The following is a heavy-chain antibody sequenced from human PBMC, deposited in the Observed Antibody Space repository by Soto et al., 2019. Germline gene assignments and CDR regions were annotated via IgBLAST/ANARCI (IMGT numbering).Heavy chain of an antibody. J-gene: IGHJ6*02. Sequence: VKVSCKASGYTFTSYAMHWVRQAPGQRLEWMGWINAGNGNTKYSQKFQGRVTITRDTSASTAYMELSSLRSEDTAVYYCASPSPNYSSAYYYYYGMDVWGQGTTVTVSS. CDR1: GYTFTSYA. CDR2: INAGNGNT. V-gene: IGHV1-3*01. D-gene: IGHD6-19*01. CDR3: ASPSPNYSSAYYYYYGMDV.